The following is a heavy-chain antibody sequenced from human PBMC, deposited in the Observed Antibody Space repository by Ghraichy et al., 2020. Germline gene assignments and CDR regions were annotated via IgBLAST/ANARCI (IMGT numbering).Heavy chain of an antibody. J-gene: IGHJ3*02. CDR2: ISSSSSTI. CDR3: AREPPSGSYWYGGGSDAFDI. Sequence: GGSLRLSCAASGFTFSSYSMNWVRQAPGKGLEWVSYISSSSSTIYYADSVKGRFTISRDNAKNSLYLQMNSLRAEDTAVYYCAREPPSGSYWYGGGSDAFDIWGQGTMVTVSS. V-gene: IGHV3-48*01. D-gene: IGHD1-26*01. CDR1: GFTFSSYS.